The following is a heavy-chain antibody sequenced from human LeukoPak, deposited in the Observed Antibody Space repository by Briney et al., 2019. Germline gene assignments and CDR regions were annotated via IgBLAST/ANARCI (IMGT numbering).Heavy chain of an antibody. V-gene: IGHV3-7*02. CDR1: GFTVSNYW. J-gene: IGHJ4*02. D-gene: IGHD4/OR15-4a*01. CDR3: ATGANYHAY. Sequence: GGSLRLSCAASGFTVSNYWRAWVRQAPGKGREWVANIKRGGTDKYYVDSVKGRFTISRDNAENSLYLQVNNLSAEDTAVYYCATGANYHAYWGQGTLVTASS. CDR2: IKRGGTDK.